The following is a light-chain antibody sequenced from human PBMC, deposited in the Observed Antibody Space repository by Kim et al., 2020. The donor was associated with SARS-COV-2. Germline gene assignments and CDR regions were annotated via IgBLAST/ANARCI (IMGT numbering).Light chain of an antibody. CDR1: HSVSSN. Sequence: ASPGERATLSCRASHSVSSNLAWYQQRPRQAPRLVIYGASTRATGIPARFSGGGSETDFTLTISSLQSEDSAVYYCQQYDNWPQTFGQGTKVDIK. CDR3: QQYDNWPQT. J-gene: IGKJ1*01. V-gene: IGKV3-15*01. CDR2: GAS.